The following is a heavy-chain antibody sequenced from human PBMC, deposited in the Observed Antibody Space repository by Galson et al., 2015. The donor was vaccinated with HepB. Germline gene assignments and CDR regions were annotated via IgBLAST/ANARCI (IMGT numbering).Heavy chain of an antibody. D-gene: IGHD6-19*01. CDR1: GYTFTSYY. CDR3: ARERPHIAVAGTSSFDY. CDR2: INPSGGST. J-gene: IGHJ4*02. Sequence: SVKVSCKASGYTFTSYYMHWVRQAPGQGLEWMGIINPSGGSTSYAQKFQGRVTMTRDTSTSTVYMELSSLRSEDTAVYYCARERPHIAVAGTSSFDYWGQGTLVTVSS. V-gene: IGHV1-46*01.